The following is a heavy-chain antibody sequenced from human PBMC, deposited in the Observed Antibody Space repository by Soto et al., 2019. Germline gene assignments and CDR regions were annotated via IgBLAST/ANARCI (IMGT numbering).Heavy chain of an antibody. CDR2: ISSGSDTI. CDR3: ARVSKTWEDDY. D-gene: IGHD1-26*01. CDR1: GFTFSDYG. Sequence: GGSLRLSCSVSGFTFSDYGVNWVRQAPGKGLEWISYISSGSDTIYYAESVQGRFTISRDDAKNSLFLQMNNLRNEDTAVYYYARVSKTWEDDYWGHGTLVTVSS. V-gene: IGHV3-48*02. J-gene: IGHJ4*01.